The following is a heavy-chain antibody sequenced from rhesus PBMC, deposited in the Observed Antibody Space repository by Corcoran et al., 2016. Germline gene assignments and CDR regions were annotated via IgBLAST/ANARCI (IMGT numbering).Heavy chain of an antibody. CDR3: ARGSYYSGSSDY. J-gene: IGHJ4*01. CDR2: ISGSSGST. CDR1: GGSISSSNW. Sequence: QVQLQESGPGLVKPSETLPLTCAASGGSISSSNWWSWIRRPPGKGLEWIGHISGSSGSTYYNPSLKSRVTISTDTSKSQFSLKLSSVTAVDTAVYYCARGSYYSGSSDYWGQGVLVTVSS. V-gene: IGHV4-65*01. D-gene: IGHD3-16*01.